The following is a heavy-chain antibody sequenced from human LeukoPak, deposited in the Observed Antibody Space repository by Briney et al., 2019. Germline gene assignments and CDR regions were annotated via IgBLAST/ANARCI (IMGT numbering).Heavy chain of an antibody. Sequence: ASVKVSCKASGYTFTYYYMHWVRQAPGQGLEWMGWINPKSSATDYAQNFQGRVTLTRDTSISTAYMELSRLRSDDTAVYYCARVVTYYDSSGYYGYWGQGTLVTVSS. CDR1: GYTFTYYY. CDR3: ARVVTYYDSSGYYGY. J-gene: IGHJ4*02. V-gene: IGHV1-2*02. CDR2: INPKSSAT. D-gene: IGHD3-22*01.